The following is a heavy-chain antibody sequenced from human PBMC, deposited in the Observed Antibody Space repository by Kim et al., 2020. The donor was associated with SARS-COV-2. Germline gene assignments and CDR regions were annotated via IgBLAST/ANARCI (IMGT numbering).Heavy chain of an antibody. Sequence: ASVKVSCKASGYTFTSYDINWVRQATGQGLEWMGWMNPNSGNTGYAQKFQGRVTMTRNTSISTAYMELSSLRSEDTAVYYCARSPNVFWSGYYTIRRYNWFDPWGQGTLVTVSS. J-gene: IGHJ5*02. V-gene: IGHV1-8*01. CDR2: MNPNSGNT. D-gene: IGHD3-3*01. CDR1: GYTFTSYD. CDR3: ARSPNVFWSGYYTIRRYNWFDP.